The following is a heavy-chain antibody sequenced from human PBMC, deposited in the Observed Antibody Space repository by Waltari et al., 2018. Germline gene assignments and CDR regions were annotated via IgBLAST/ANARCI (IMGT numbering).Heavy chain of an antibody. CDR2: TKNRGNSHIT. D-gene: IGHD1-1*01. V-gene: IGHV3-72*01. Sequence: EVQLVESGGGLVQPGGSLRLSCVGPGFTFPDHYMDWVRQAPGKGLEWVSRTKNRGNSHITDYAASVKGRFIGSRDDSKNSLYLQMNNLQTEDTAVYYCARDTATALDSWGQGTLVIVSS. J-gene: IGHJ5*01. CDR1: GFTFPDHY. CDR3: ARDTATALDS.